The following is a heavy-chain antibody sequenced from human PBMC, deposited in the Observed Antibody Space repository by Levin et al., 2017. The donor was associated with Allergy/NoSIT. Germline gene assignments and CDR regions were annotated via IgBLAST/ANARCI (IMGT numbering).Heavy chain of an antibody. D-gene: IGHD3-16*01. CDR3: AKGGDFDL. CDR1: EFIFSTYG. V-gene: IGHV3-30*18. Sequence: GGSLRLSCAASEFIFSTYGMQWVRQAPGKGLEWVAIITPDGSHKYYADSVKGRFIISRDNSKSTLYLQMSTLRTEDTAVYYCAKGGDFDLWGQGTLVTVSS. CDR2: ITPDGSHK. J-gene: IGHJ4*02.